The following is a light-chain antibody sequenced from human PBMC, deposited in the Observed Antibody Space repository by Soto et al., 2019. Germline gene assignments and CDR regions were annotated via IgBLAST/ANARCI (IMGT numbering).Light chain of an antibody. CDR1: SSNIGSNY. J-gene: IGLJ3*02. Sequence: QSVLTQPPSVSGNPGQRVTISCSGSSSNIGSNYVYWYQQLPGTAPKLLIYRNNQRPSGVPDRFSGSKSGTSASLAISGLRSEDEANYYCAAWDDSLSGVVFGGGTKVTVL. CDR2: RNN. CDR3: AAWDDSLSGVV. V-gene: IGLV1-47*01.